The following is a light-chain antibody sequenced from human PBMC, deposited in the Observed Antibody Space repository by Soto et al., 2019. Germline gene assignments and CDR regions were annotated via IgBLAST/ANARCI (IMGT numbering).Light chain of an antibody. Sequence: EIVLTQSPGTLSLSPGERATLSCRASQSVSSSYLAWYQQKPGQAPRLLIYGASSRGAGIPDRFSGSGSGRDFTLTFSRLEPEDFAVYYCQQYGTSPYTFGQGTKLEIK. V-gene: IGKV3-20*01. CDR3: QQYGTSPYT. CDR2: GAS. J-gene: IGKJ2*01. CDR1: QSVSSSY.